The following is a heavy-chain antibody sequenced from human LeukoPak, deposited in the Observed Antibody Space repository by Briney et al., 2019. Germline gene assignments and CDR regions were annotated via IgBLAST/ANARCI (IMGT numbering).Heavy chain of an antibody. CDR2: IIPIVDIS. J-gene: IGHJ5*02. CDR3: ARRQKECDYSDP. CDR1: GGTFNIYA. D-gene: IGHD2-15*01. Sequence: GASVKLSCTASGGTFNIYAFTWVRQAPGEGLEWMGRIIPIVDISNYAQKFQGRLTFSADRSTNSVYMELSSLTSEDTAVYYCARRQKECDYSDPWGQGTLVSVSS. V-gene: IGHV1-69*04.